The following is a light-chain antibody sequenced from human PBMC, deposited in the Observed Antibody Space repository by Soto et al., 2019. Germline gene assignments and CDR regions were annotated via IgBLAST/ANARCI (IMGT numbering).Light chain of an antibody. CDR3: HQYNSRPKGN. Sequence: EIVLTQSPAILSVSPGERATLSCRASQSISRSLAWYQQKPGQAPRLLISDASTRATGIPARFSGSGSGTEFTLTISSLQSEDFALYYCHQYNSRPKGNFGQGTKVDIK. J-gene: IGKJ2*01. V-gene: IGKV3-15*01. CDR1: QSISRS. CDR2: DAS.